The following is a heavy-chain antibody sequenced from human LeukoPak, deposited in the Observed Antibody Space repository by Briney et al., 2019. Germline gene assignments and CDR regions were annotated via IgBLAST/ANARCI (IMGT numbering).Heavy chain of an antibody. D-gene: IGHD5-18*01. J-gene: IGHJ3*02. CDR2: INPSGGST. CDR3: TRDEVKYNYGPGAFDI. Sequence: GASLKVSCKASGYTFTSYYMHWVRQAPGQGLEWMGIINPSGGSTTYAQKFQGRVTMNRDRSTSQVCLELSNLTAIGPAGSSCTRDEVKYNYGPGAFDIWGQGTMVTVSS. V-gene: IGHV1-46*01. CDR1: GYTFTSYY.